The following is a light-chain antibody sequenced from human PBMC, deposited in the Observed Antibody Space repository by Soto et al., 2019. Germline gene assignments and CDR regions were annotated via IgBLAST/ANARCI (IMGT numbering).Light chain of an antibody. Sequence: DIQLTQSPAFLSASVGDKVTITCRASQGISNNLAWYQQKPGKAPELLLYTASTLQSGVPSRFSGSASGTESNLTISSLQPEDFATYCCQQLNTFPFTFGPGTKVDI. V-gene: IGKV1-9*01. CDR2: TAS. J-gene: IGKJ3*01. CDR1: QGISNN. CDR3: QQLNTFPFT.